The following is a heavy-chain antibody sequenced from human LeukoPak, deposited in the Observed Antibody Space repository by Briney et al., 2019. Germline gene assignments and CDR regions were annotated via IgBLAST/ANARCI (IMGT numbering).Heavy chain of an antibody. D-gene: IGHD3-10*01. Sequence: PGGSLRLSCAASGFTFSSYSMNWVRQAPRKGLEWVSSISSSSSYIYYADSVEGRFTISRDNAKNSLYLQMNSLRAAETAVYYCASAGGSGGDVCGKRTTAT. CDR1: GFTFSSYS. CDR2: ISSSSSYI. CDR3: ASAGGSGGDV. V-gene: IGHV3-21*01. J-gene: IGHJ6*03.